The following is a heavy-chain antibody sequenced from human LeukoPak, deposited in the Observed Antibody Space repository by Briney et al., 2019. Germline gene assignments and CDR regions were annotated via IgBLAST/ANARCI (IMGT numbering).Heavy chain of an antibody. CDR2: IWYDGSNK. D-gene: IGHD5-12*01. V-gene: IGHV3-33*01. J-gene: IGHJ6*02. Sequence: GGSLRLSCAASGFTFSSYGMHWVRQAPGKGLEWVAVIWYDGSNKYYADSVKGRFTISRDNSKNTLYLQMNSLRAEDTAVYYCAVATIKPYYYYGMDVWGQGTTVTVSS. CDR3: AVATIKPYYYYGMDV. CDR1: GFTFSSYG.